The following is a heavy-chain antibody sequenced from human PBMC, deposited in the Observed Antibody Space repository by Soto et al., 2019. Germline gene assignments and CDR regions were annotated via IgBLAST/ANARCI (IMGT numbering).Heavy chain of an antibody. V-gene: IGHV4-30-4*01. D-gene: IGHD2-2*01. J-gene: IGHJ4*02. Sequence: QVQLQESGPGLVKPSQTLSLTCSVSGGSISSGDYYWSWIRQPPGRGLGWIGYIYHSGSTYYNPSLQSLFTISLDTSKNQFSLKRSSVTATDTAVYYCASSKGQNFDYWGQGTLVTVSS. CDR2: IYHSGST. CDR1: GGSISSGDYY. CDR3: ASSKGQNFDY.